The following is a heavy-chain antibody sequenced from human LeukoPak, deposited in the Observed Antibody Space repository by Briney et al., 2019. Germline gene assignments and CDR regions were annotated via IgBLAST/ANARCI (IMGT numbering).Heavy chain of an antibody. J-gene: IGHJ4*02. CDR1: GGTFSSYA. CDR2: IIPIFGTA. Sequence: GASVKVSCKASGGTFSSYAISWVRQAPGQGLEWMGGIIPIFGTANYAQKFQGRVTMTRDTSTSTVYMELSSLRSEDTAVYYCARGDQPYYFDYWGQGTLVTVSS. V-gene: IGHV1-69*05. CDR3: ARGDQPYYFDY.